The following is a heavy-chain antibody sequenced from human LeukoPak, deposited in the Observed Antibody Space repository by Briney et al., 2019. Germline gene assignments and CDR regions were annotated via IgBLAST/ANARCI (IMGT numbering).Heavy chain of an antibody. Sequence: SSETLSLTCAVYGGSFSGYCWSWIRQPPGKGLEWIGEINHSGSTNYNPSLKSRVTISVDTSKNQFSLKLSSVTAADTAVYYCARCNLDTTMAEGNWFDPFGQGTLVTVSS. CDR2: INHSGST. D-gene: IGHD5-18*01. CDR1: GGSFSGYC. J-gene: IGHJ5*02. CDR3: ARCNLDTTMAEGNWFDP. V-gene: IGHV4-34*01.